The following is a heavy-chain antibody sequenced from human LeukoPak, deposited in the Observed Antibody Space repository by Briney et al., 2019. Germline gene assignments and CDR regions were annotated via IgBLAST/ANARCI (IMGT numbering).Heavy chain of an antibody. CDR3: ARVQADWNSGPNYNYYYGMDV. J-gene: IGHJ6*02. V-gene: IGHV3-11*05. D-gene: IGHD1-7*01. Sequence: KPGGSLRLSCAASGFTFSDYYMSWIRQAPGKGLEWVSYISSSSSYTNYADSVKGRFTISRDNAKNSLYLQMNSLRAEDTAVYYCARVQADWNSGPNYNYYYGMDVWGQGTTVTVSS. CDR2: ISSSSSYT. CDR1: GFTFSDYY.